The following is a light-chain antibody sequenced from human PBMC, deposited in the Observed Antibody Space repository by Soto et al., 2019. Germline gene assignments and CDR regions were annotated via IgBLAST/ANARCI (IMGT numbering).Light chain of an antibody. V-gene: IGKV3-20*01. Sequence: EIVLTQSPATLSLSPGERATLSCRASQSVDSSFLAWYQQKPGQAPRLLISATYSRATGIPDRFSGSGSGTDFILTISRLEPEDLAVYFCQQFETSTLTFGGGTKVEIK. CDR3: QQFETSTLT. CDR1: QSVDSSF. J-gene: IGKJ4*01. CDR2: ATY.